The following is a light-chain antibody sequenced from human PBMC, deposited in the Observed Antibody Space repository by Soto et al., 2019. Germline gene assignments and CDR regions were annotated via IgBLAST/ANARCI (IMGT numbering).Light chain of an antibody. J-gene: IGKJ4*01. CDR2: DAS. CDR1: RSVNSY. V-gene: IGKV3-11*01. CDR3: QYYYESSP. Sequence: EIVLTQSPATLSLSPGERATPSCRASRSVNSYLAWYQQKPGQAPRLLISDASNRATGIPARFSGSGSGTDFTLTISRLEPEDFAVYYCQYYYESSPFGRGTKVDIK.